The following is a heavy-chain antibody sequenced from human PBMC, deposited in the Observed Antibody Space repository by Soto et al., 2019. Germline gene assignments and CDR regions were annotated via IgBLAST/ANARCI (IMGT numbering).Heavy chain of an antibody. D-gene: IGHD3-10*01. J-gene: IGHJ4*02. CDR2: IYDSGTI. CDR3: ARHYASGTYPLEY. V-gene: IGHV4-59*08. CDR1: GGSVSGYY. Sequence: QVQLQESGPGLVKPSETLSLTCTVSGGSVSGYYWSWIRQSPENGLQWIVYIYDSGTINYNPSLQNRITVSVDTSKIQVSLKLSSVTAADTAVYYCARHYASGTYPLEYWGQGTLVTVSS.